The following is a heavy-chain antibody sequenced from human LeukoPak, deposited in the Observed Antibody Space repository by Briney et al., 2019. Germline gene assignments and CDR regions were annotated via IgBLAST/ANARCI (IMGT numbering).Heavy chain of an antibody. J-gene: IGHJ1*01. CDR1: GFTFSSYS. V-gene: IGHV3-48*04. CDR3: AKGGSGWYPQYFQH. D-gene: IGHD6-19*01. CDR2: ISSSSSTI. Sequence: PGGSLRLSCAASGFTFSSYSMNWVRQAPGKGLEWVSYISSSSSTIYYADSVKGRFTISRDNAKNSLYLQMNSLRAEDTAVYYCAKGGSGWYPQYFQHWGQGTLVNVSS.